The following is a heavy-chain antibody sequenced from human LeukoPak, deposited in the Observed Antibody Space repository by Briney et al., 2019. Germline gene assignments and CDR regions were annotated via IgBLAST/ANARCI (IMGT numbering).Heavy chain of an antibody. CDR1: GFTVSGTH. CDR2: MYTGGTT. CDR3: AKDEATSGGGLAS. V-gene: IGHV3-53*01. D-gene: IGHD3-16*01. Sequence: PGGSLRLSCSASGFTVSGTHMGWVRQAPGKGLEWVSAMYTGGTTYYADSVTGRFTVSRDTSRNTLFLHMNSLRAEDTAVYYCAKDEATSGGGLASWGQGTLVIVSS. J-gene: IGHJ5*01.